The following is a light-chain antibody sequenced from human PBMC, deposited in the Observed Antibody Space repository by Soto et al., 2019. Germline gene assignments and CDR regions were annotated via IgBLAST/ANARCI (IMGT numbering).Light chain of an antibody. Sequence: DVVLTQSPLSLPVTLGQPASISCRSSQGLIYSDGNTYLIWFHQRPGQSPRGLIYNVSHRDSGVQDRFSGSGSGTDVTLKISRVEAEDVGIYYCMQNTHWPRTFGQGTKVEIK. CDR2: NVS. CDR1: QGLIYSDGNTY. V-gene: IGKV2-30*01. J-gene: IGKJ1*01. CDR3: MQNTHWPRT.